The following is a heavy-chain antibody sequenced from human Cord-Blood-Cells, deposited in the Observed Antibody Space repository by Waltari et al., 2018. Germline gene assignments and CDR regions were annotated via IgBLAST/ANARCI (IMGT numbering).Heavy chain of an antibody. CDR2: INPNSGGT. D-gene: IGHD6-6*01. V-gene: IGHV1-2*02. CDR3: ARVPRYSSSGGDYYFDY. CDR1: GYTFTGYY. J-gene: IGHJ4*02. Sequence: QVQLVQSGAEVKKPGASVKVSCKASGYTFTGYYMHWVRQAPGQGLEWRGWINPNSGGTNYAQKFQGRVTMTRDTSISTAYMELSRLRSDDTAVYYCARVPRYSSSGGDYYFDYWGQGTLVTVSS.